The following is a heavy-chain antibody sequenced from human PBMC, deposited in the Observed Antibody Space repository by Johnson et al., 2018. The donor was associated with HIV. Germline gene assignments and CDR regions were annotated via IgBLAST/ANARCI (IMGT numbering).Heavy chain of an antibody. V-gene: IGHV3-23*04. CDR1: GFIFNDYA. CDR2: IRCDGAST. CDR3: AKDIYRKCASGSPYDAFDV. J-gene: IGHJ3*01. D-gene: IGHD3-3*02. Sequence: VQLVESGGGLVQPGGSLRLSCAASGFIFNDYAMAWVRQAPGKGLEWVSVIRCDGASTYSADSVSGRFALSRDKAKTSLSLEMNSLTAGDTGTYYCAKDIYRKCASGSPYDAFDVWGQGTMVTVSS.